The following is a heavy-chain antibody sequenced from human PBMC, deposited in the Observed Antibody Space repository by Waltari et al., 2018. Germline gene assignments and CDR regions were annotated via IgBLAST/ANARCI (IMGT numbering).Heavy chain of an antibody. CDR2: ISSSSSYI. D-gene: IGHD2-15*01. J-gene: IGHJ4*02. CDR3: ARDAACSGGSCYWFDY. Sequence: WVRQAPGKGLEWVSSISSSSSYIYYADSVKGRFTISRDNAKNSLYLQMNSLRAEDTAVYYCARDAACSGGSCYWFDYWGQGTLVTVSS. V-gene: IGHV3-21*01.